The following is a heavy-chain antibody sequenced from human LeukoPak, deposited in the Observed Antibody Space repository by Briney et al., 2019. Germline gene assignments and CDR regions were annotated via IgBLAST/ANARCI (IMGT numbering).Heavy chain of an antibody. D-gene: IGHD2-15*01. V-gene: IGHV3-23*01. Sequence: QSGGSLRLSCAASGFTFSSYAMSWVRQAPGKGLEWVSAISGSGGSTSYADSVKGRFTISRDNSKNSLYLQMSGLRAEDTAIYYCAKVGCSGCGCYSPAEYFQHWGQGTLVTVSS. CDR3: AKVGCSGCGCYSPAEYFQH. CDR1: GFTFSSYA. J-gene: IGHJ1*01. CDR2: ISGSGGST.